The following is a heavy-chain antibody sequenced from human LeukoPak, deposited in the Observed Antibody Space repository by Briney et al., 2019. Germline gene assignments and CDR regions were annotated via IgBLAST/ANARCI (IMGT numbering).Heavy chain of an antibody. CDR3: AADPWGYYDSSGFSDY. Sequence: GASVKVSCKASGGTFSSYAISWVRQAPGQGLEWMGRIIPILGIANYAQKFQERVTITRDMSTSTAYMELSSLRSEDTAVYYCAADPWGYYDSSGFSDYWGQGTLVTVSS. V-gene: IGHV1-69*04. CDR2: IIPILGIA. D-gene: IGHD3-22*01. CDR1: GGTFSSYA. J-gene: IGHJ4*02.